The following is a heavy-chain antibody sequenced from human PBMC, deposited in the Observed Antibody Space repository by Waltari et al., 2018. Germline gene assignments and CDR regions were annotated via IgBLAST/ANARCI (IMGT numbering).Heavy chain of an antibody. CDR1: GYPFTSYD. V-gene: IGHV1-8*01. CDR3: AKDIGGWSGVDY. CDR2: MNPNSGNT. D-gene: IGHD6-19*01. Sequence: QVQLVQSGAEVKKPGASVKVTCKAPGYPFTSYDINWVRQATGQGLEWMGWMNPNSGNTGYAQKLQGRGTMTRNTSISTAYMELSSLRAEDTALYYCAKDIGGWSGVDYWGQGTLVTVSS. J-gene: IGHJ4*02.